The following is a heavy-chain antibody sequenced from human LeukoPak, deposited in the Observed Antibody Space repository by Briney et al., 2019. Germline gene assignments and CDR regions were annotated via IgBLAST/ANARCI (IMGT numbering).Heavy chain of an antibody. CDR1: GGSFSGYY. CDR2: SNHSGSN. CDR3: ARASLTVTTFRFDY. Sequence: SETLSLTCGVYGGSFSGYYWSWIRQPPGKGLEWIGESNHSGSNNVNRSLKSPVTISVDTSKNQFSLRLSSVTAADTAVYYCARASLTVTTFRFDYWGQGTLVTVSS. D-gene: IGHD4-17*01. V-gene: IGHV4-34*01. J-gene: IGHJ4*02.